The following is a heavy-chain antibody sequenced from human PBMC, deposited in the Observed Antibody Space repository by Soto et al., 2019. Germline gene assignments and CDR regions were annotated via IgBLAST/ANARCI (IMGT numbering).Heavy chain of an antibody. CDR1: GFTFSSYA. CDR3: AKPLHYYYDSSGYYGYFDY. V-gene: IGHV3-23*01. J-gene: IGHJ4*02. D-gene: IGHD3-22*01. CDR2: ISGSGGST. Sequence: GGSLRLSCAASGFTFSSYAMSWVRQAPGKGLEWVSAISGSGGSTYYADSVKGRFTISRDNSKNTLYLQMNSLRAEDTAVYYCAKPLHYYYDSSGYYGYFDYWGQGTLVTVSS.